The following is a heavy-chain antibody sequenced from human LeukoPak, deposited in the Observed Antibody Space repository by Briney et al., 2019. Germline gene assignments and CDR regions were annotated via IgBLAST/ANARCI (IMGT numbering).Heavy chain of an antibody. CDR3: ANGPHYNILTGFYKVRSHLDY. J-gene: IGHJ4*02. D-gene: IGHD3-9*01. CDR2: MRYDGSNT. V-gene: IGHV3-30*02. Sequence: GGSLRLPCAASGFTFSSYGMHWVRQAPGKGLEWLAFMRYDGSNTHYADSVKGRFTISRDNSKNTLFLQMNSLRSEDTALYYCANGPHYNILTGFYKVRSHLDYWGQGTLVTVSS. CDR1: GFTFSSYG.